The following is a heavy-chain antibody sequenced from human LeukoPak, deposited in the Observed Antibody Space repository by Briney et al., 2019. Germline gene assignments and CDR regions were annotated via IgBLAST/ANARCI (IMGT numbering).Heavy chain of an antibody. J-gene: IGHJ5*02. CDR3: ARDAPQVPAAGVLAS. CDR2: MYSVGDT. D-gene: IGHD6-13*01. CDR1: GFTVSDNY. V-gene: IGHV3-53*01. Sequence: GGSLRLSCAASGFTVSDNYMSRVRQAPGKGLEWVSVMYSVGDTYYANSVRGRFTFSRDISKNTLYLQMNGLRTEDTAMYYCARDAPQVPAAGVLASWGQGTLVTVSS.